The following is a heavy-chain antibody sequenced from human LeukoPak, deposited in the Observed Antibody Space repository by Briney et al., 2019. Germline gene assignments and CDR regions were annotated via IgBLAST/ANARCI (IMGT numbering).Heavy chain of an antibody. CDR2: IYTSGST. D-gene: IGHD2-2*01. Sequence: PSETLSLTCTVSGGSISSYYWSWIRQPAGKGLDWIGRIYTSGSTNYNPSLKSRVTMSVDTSKNQFSLKLSSVTAADTAVYYCARDGGYCSSTSCPPFDYWGEGTLVTVSS. CDR1: GGSISSYY. V-gene: IGHV4-4*07. J-gene: IGHJ4*02. CDR3: ARDGGYCSSTSCPPFDY.